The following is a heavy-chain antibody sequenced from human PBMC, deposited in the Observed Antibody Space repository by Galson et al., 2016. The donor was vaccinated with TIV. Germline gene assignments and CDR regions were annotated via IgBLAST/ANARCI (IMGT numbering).Heavy chain of an antibody. D-gene: IGHD3-3*01. V-gene: IGHV3-7*01. CDR1: GFTFSGSW. CDR2: IKQDGSEK. J-gene: IGHJ4*02. Sequence: SLRLSCAASGFTFSGSWMSWVRQAPGKGLEWVANIKQDGSEKYYVNSVKGRFTISRYNAKDSVYLQMNSLRAEDTAVYYCARELHWSGRDYWGQGTLVTVSS. CDR3: ARELHWSGRDY.